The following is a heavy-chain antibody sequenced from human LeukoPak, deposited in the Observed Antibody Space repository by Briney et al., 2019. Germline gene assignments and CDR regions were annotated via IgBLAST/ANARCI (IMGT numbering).Heavy chain of an antibody. CDR3: AREIYSGSLYFDY. J-gene: IGHJ4*02. Sequence: PSETLSLTCSVSFPVTNGFHWAWIRQPPGKGLEWIGYIYYSGSTNYNPSLKSRVTISVDTSKNQFSLKLSSVTAADTAVYYCAREIYSGSLYFDYWGQGTLVTVSS. D-gene: IGHD1-26*01. CDR1: FPVTNGFH. CDR2: IYYSGST. V-gene: IGHV4-59*01.